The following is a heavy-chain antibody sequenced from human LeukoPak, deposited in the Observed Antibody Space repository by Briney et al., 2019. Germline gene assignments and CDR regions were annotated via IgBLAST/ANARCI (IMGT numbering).Heavy chain of an antibody. CDR1: GYTFTSYG. J-gene: IGHJ6*03. Sequence: ASVKVSCKASGYTFTSYGISWVRQAPGQGLEWMGWISAYYGNTNYAQKLQGRVTMTTDTSTSTAYMELRSLRSDDTAVYYCARAEVVVPAVRYYMDVWGKGTTVTVSS. CDR3: ARAEVVVPAVRYYMDV. V-gene: IGHV1-18*01. D-gene: IGHD2-2*01. CDR2: ISAYYGNT.